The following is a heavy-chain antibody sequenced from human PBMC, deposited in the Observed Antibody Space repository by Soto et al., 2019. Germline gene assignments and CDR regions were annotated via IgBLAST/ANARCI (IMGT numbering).Heavy chain of an antibody. CDR2: ISKSGST. J-gene: IGHJ4*02. CDR3: AKHRYSNYPSFDY. CDR1: GGSISSSSYH. Sequence: LQLQESGPGLVKPSETLSLTCTVSGGSISSSSYHWGWIRQPPGKGLEWIGSISKSGSTFYNSSLKSRVTISVDTSKNQFSLTLSSVTAADTAVYYCAKHRYSNYPSFDYWGQGTQVTVSS. V-gene: IGHV4-39*01. D-gene: IGHD4-4*01.